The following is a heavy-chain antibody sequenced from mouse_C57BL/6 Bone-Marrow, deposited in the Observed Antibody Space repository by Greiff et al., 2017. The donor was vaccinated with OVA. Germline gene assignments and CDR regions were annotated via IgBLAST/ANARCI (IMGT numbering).Heavy chain of an antibody. D-gene: IGHD1-1*01. J-gene: IGHJ2*01. CDR3: ARPIYYYGSSYFDY. V-gene: IGHV1-69*01. CDR1: GYTFTSYW. Sequence: QVQLQQPGAELVMPGASVKLSCKASGYTFTSYWMHWVKQRPGQGLEWIGEIDPSDSYTNYNQKFKGKSTLTVDKSSSTAYMQLSSLTSEDSAVYYCARPIYYYGSSYFDYWGKGTTLTVSS. CDR2: IDPSDSYT.